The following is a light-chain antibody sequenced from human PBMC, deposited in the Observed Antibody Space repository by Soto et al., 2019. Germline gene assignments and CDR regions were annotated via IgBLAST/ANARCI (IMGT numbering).Light chain of an antibody. CDR1: QSVKNF. Sequence: EVVLTQSPATLSLSPGERATLSCRASQSVKNFLAWYQQKPGQAPRLLISDASNRATAIPARFSGSGSGTDFTLTITRLEPEDFAVYYCQQYGDSPQTFGPGTKVDIK. V-gene: IGKV3-11*01. CDR2: DAS. CDR3: QQYGDSPQT. J-gene: IGKJ1*01.